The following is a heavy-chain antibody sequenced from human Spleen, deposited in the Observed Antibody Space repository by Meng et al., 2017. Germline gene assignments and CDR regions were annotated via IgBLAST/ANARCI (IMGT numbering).Heavy chain of an antibody. Sequence: QVRLVQAGGEVKKPGASVKVSCNASGYTFTSYAMNWVRLAPGQGIEWMGWINTNTGNPTYAQGFTGRFVFSLDTSVSTAYLQISSLKAEDTAVYYCARDRVRQLWFTFDYWGQGTLVTVSS. CDR1: GYTFTSYA. V-gene: IGHV7-4-1*02. CDR3: ARDRVRQLWFTFDY. J-gene: IGHJ4*02. CDR2: INTNTGNP. D-gene: IGHD5-18*01.